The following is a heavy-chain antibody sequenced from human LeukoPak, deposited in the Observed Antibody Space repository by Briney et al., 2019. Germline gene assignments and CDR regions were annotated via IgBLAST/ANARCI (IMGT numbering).Heavy chain of an antibody. V-gene: IGHV3-30*18. CDR3: VKSSGTEDYGMDA. J-gene: IGHJ6*02. D-gene: IGHD3-10*01. Sequence: GRSLRLSCVASGFTFSRCGMHWVRHAPGKGLEWVARILYDGSRKYYADSVEGRFTIARDNSKNTLYLEMNSLREEDTAVYYCVKSSGTEDYGMDAWGQGTTVTVSS. CDR2: ILYDGSRK. CDR1: GFTFSRCG.